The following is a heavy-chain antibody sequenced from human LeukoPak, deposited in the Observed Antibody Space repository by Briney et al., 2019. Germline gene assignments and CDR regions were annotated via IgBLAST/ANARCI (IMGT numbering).Heavy chain of an antibody. D-gene: IGHD6-19*01. CDR1: GFTFSNYA. CDR3: AKDNPYSSPRYFDY. Sequence: GGSLRLSCAVSGFTFSNYAMSWVRQAPGEGLEWVSGISGSGGSTYYADSVEGRFTISRDNSKNTLYLQMNSLRAEDTAVYYCAKDNPYSSPRYFDYWGQGTLVTVSS. V-gene: IGHV3-23*01. J-gene: IGHJ4*02. CDR2: ISGSGGST.